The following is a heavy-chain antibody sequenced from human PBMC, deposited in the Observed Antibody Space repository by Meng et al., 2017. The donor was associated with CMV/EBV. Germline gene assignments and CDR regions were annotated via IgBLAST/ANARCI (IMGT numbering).Heavy chain of an antibody. CDR3: ARSHTAMTLPNIYFDY. Sequence: LETLSLTCTVSGGSISSSSYYWGWIRQPPGKGLEWIGSIYYSGSTYYNPSLKSRVTISVDTSKNQFSLKLSSVTAADTAVYYCARSHTAMTLPNIYFDYWGQGTLVTVSS. CDR1: GGSISSSSYY. CDR2: IYYSGST. D-gene: IGHD5-18*01. J-gene: IGHJ4*02. V-gene: IGHV4-39*07.